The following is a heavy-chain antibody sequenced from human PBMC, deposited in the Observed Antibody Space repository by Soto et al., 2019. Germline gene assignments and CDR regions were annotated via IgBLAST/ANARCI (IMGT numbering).Heavy chain of an antibody. Sequence: GASVKVSCKASGYTFTGYYMHWVRQAPGQGLEWMGWINPNSGGTNYAQKFQGWVTMTRDTSISTAYMELSRLRSDDTAVYYCARELREARDAFDIWGQGTMVTVPS. CDR1: GYTFTGYY. CDR3: ARELREARDAFDI. D-gene: IGHD1-26*01. J-gene: IGHJ3*02. CDR2: INPNSGGT. V-gene: IGHV1-2*04.